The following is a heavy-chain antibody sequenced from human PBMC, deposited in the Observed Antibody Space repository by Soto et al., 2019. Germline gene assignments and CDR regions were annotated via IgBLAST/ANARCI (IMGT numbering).Heavy chain of an antibody. Sequence: KPSETLSLICAISRGSISSGGYTWSWIRQPPGKGLEWIGYIYHSGSTYYNPSLKSRVTISVDRSKNQFSLKLSSVTAADTAVYYCGRGTDYGDGLFAYWGQGTRVSVS. J-gene: IGHJ4*02. CDR3: GRGTDYGDGLFAY. V-gene: IGHV4-30-2*01. D-gene: IGHD4-17*01. CDR1: RGSISSGGYT. CDR2: IYHSGST.